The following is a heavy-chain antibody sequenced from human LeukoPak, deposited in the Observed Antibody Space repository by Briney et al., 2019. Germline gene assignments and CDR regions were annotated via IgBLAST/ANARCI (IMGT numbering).Heavy chain of an antibody. CDR3: AKDHGRYRNNYFGY. Sequence: GGSLRLSCAASGFTFSSYAMSWVRQTPEKGLEWVATISGSGGGTYYADSVKGRFIISRDDSENTLYLQLNSLRAEDTAVYYCAKDHGRYRNNYFGYWGQGSLVTVSS. CDR2: ISGSGGGT. D-gene: IGHD1-26*01. CDR1: GFTFSSYA. J-gene: IGHJ4*02. V-gene: IGHV3-23*01.